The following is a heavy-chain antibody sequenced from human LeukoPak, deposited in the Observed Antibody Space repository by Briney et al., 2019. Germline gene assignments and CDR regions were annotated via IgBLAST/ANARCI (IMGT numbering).Heavy chain of an antibody. D-gene: IGHD6-13*01. J-gene: IGHJ5*02. CDR2: IYTSGST. V-gene: IGHV4-4*07. CDR3: ARAWGPYSSSWYGSGWFDP. CDR1: GGSISSYY. Sequence: SETLSLTCTVSGGSISSYYWSWIRQPAGKGLEWIGRIYTSGSTNYNPSLKSRVTMSVDTSKNQFSLKLSSVTAADTAVYYCARAWGPYSSSWYGSGWFDPWGQGTLVTVSS.